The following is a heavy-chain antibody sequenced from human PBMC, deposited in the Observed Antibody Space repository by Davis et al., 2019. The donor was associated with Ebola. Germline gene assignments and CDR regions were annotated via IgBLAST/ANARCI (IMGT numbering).Heavy chain of an antibody. V-gene: IGHV3-21*01. D-gene: IGHD1-1*01. CDR1: GFTFSSYS. CDR3: AREHLEALYYYGMDV. J-gene: IGHJ6*04. CDR2: ISRSCSYI. Sequence: GESLKISCAASGFTFSSYSMNWVRQAPGKGLEWVSSISRSCSYIYYADSVKGRFTISRDNAKNSLYLQMNSLRAEDTAVYYCAREHLEALYYYGMDVGGKGTTVTVSS.